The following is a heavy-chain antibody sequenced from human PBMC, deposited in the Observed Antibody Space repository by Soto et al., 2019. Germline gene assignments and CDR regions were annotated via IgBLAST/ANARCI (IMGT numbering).Heavy chain of an antibody. D-gene: IGHD3-22*01. CDR1: GFTFSSYA. J-gene: IGHJ4*02. Sequence: QVQLVESGGGVVQPGRSLRLSCAASGFTFSSYAMHWVRQAPGKGLEWVAVISYDGSNKYYADSVKGRFTISRDNSKNTLYLQMNSLRAEDTAVYYCARVYDVTEGYFDYWGQGTLVTVSS. CDR2: ISYDGSNK. CDR3: ARVYDVTEGYFDY. V-gene: IGHV3-30-3*01.